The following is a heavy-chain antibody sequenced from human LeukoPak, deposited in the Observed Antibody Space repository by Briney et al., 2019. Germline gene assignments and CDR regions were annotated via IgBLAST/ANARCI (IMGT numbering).Heavy chain of an antibody. J-gene: IGHJ4*02. CDR3: AKERGIVRGLFDY. D-gene: IGHD2/OR15-2a*01. Sequence: GGSLRLSCAASGFTFSGYGMHWVRQAPGKGLEWVAVISYNGSNKYYADSVKGRFTISRDNSKNTLYLQMNSLRAEDTAVYYCAKERGIVRGLFDYWGQGTLVTVSS. CDR2: ISYNGSNK. CDR1: GFTFSGYG. V-gene: IGHV3-30*18.